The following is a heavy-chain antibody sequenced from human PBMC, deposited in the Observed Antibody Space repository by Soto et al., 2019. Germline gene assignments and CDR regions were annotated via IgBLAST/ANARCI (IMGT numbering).Heavy chain of an antibody. D-gene: IGHD5-18*01. CDR3: ARSGYSYGPNPLLY. CDR2: IYYSGST. Sequence: QVQLQESGPGLVKPSQTLSLTCTVSGGSISSGGYYWSWIRQHPGKGLEWIGYIYYSGSTYYNPSLKSRVTISVDSFKNQFSLKLSSVTAADTAVYYCARSGYSYGPNPLLYWGQGTLVTVSS. J-gene: IGHJ4*02. CDR1: GGSISSGGYY. V-gene: IGHV4-31*03.